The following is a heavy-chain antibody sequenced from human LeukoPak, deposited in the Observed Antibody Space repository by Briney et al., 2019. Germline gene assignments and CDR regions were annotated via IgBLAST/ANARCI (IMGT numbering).Heavy chain of an antibody. V-gene: IGHV3-21*03. Sequence: GGSLRLSCAASGFTLSNAWMNWVRQAPGKGLEWVSSISIGNTYIYYADSVKGRFTISRDNAKNSLYLQLNSLRAEDTAVYYCAGSDTIGYLPREWDYWYFDRWGRGTLVTVSS. CDR1: GFTLSNAW. J-gene: IGHJ2*01. CDR3: AGSDTIGYLPREWDYWYFDR. CDR2: ISIGNTYI. D-gene: IGHD3-22*01.